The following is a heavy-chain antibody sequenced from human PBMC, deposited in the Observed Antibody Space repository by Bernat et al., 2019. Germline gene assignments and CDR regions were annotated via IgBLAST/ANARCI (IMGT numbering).Heavy chain of an antibody. CDR1: GGSISSGGYS. D-gene: IGHD3-10*01. CDR2: IYHSGST. V-gene: IGHV4-30-2*01. Sequence: QLQLQESGSGLVKPSQTLSLTCAVSGGSISSGGYSWSWIRQPPGKGLEWIGYIYHSGSTYYNPSLKSRVTISVDRSKNQFSLKLSSVTAADTAVYYCARVHYYGSGSTEYYFNYWGQGTLVTVSS. J-gene: IGHJ4*02. CDR3: ARVHYYGSGSTEYYFNY.